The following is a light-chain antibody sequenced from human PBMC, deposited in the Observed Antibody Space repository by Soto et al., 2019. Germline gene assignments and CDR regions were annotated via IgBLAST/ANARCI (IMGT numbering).Light chain of an antibody. Sequence: QLVLTQPPSVSGAPGQRVTISCTGSSSNIGAGYDVHWYQQLPGTAPKVLIYGDINRPSGVPDRFSGSKSGTSASLAITGLQAEDEADYYCQSYDNSLSGHVIFGEGTKLTVL. CDR2: GDI. J-gene: IGLJ2*01. V-gene: IGLV1-40*01. CDR3: QSYDNSLSGHVI. CDR1: SSNIGAGYD.